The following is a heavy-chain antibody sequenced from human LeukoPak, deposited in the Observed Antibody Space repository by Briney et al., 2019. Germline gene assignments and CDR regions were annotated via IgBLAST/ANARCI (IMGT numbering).Heavy chain of an antibody. V-gene: IGHV1-69*06. CDR1: GGTFSSYA. J-gene: IGHJ3*02. Sequence: GASVKVSCKASGGTFSSYAISWVRQAPGQGLEWMGGIIPIFGTANYAQKFQGRVTITADKSTSTAYMELSSLRSEDTAVYYCARETYDSSGYTHDAFDIWGQGTMVTVSS. D-gene: IGHD3-22*01. CDR3: ARETYDSSGYTHDAFDI. CDR2: IIPIFGTA.